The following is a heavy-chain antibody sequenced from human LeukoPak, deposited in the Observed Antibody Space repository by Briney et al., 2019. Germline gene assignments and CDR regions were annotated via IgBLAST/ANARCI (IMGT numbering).Heavy chain of an antibody. CDR1: GFTFSSYS. D-gene: IGHD2-21*02. CDR3: ARTEFKPFIVVVTAGAHDY. Sequence: GGSLRLSCAASGFTFSSYSMNWVRQAPGKGLEWVSSISSSSSYIYYADSVKGRFTISRDNAKNSLYLQMNSLRAEDTAVYYCARTEFKPFIVVVTAGAHDYWGQGTLVTASS. J-gene: IGHJ4*02. CDR2: ISSSSSYI. V-gene: IGHV3-21*01.